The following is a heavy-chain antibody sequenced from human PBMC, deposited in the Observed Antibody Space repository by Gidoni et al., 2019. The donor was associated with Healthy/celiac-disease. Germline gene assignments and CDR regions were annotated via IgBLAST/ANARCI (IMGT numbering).Heavy chain of an antibody. CDR3: VKDFWQGRAAAFDY. D-gene: IGHD6-13*01. CDR1: GFTFSSYA. V-gene: IGHV3-64D*08. CDR2: ISSNGGST. Sequence: EVQLVESGGGLVQPGGSLRLSCSAAGFTFSSYAMHWVRQAPGKGLEYVSAISSNGGSTYYADSVKGRFTISRDNSKNTLYLQMSSLRAEDTAVYYCVKDFWQGRAAAFDYWGQGTLVTVSS. J-gene: IGHJ4*02.